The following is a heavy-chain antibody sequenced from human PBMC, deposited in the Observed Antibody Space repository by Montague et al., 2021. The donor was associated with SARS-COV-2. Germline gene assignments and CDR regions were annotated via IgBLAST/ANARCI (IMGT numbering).Heavy chain of an antibody. D-gene: IGHD3-10*01. J-gene: IGHJ6*03. CDR3: ARASLVRGVIITRVRYSYYMDV. V-gene: IGHV1-8*01. Sequence: LVKVSCKASGYTFTSYDINWVRQAAGQGLEWMGWMNPNSGNTGYAQKLQGRVTMTRDTSMNTAYMELSSLRSEDTAVYYCARASLVRGVIITRVRYSYYMDVWGKGTTVTVS. CDR2: MNPNSGNT. CDR1: GYTFTSYD.